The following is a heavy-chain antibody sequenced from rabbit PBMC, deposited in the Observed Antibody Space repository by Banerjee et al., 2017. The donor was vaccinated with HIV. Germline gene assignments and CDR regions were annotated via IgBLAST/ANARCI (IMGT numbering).Heavy chain of an antibody. D-gene: IGHD8-1*01. Sequence: QSLEESGGDLVKPGASLTLTCTASGFSFSSSDYMCWVRQAPGKGLEWISCIAGSSSGFTYSATWAKGRFTISKASSTTVTLQMTRLTVADTATYFCARDTASSFSSYGMDLWGPGTLVTVS. CDR2: IAGSSSGFT. CDR1: GFSFSSSDY. J-gene: IGHJ6*01. CDR3: ARDTASSFSSYGMDL. V-gene: IGHV1S40*01.